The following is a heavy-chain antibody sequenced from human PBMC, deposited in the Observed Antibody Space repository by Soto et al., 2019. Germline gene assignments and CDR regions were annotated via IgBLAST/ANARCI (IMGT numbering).Heavy chain of an antibody. J-gene: IGHJ6*02. D-gene: IGHD3-10*01. Sequence: QVQLQESVPGLVKPSQTLSLTGTVSGGSISSGGYYWSWIRQHPGKGLELIGYICYSGNTYYNPCLKSQVTISVDTSMKQISLKLSSVTAADTAVYWCTRGYYGSVNYYNITLGIDVWGQGTTVTVSS. CDR2: ICYSGNT. CDR3: TRGYYGSVNYYNITLGIDV. CDR1: GGSISSGGYY. V-gene: IGHV4-31*01.